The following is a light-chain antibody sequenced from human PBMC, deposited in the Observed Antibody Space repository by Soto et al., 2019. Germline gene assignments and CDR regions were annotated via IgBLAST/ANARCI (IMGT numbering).Light chain of an antibody. CDR3: QQYYSTPYT. J-gene: IGKJ2*01. V-gene: IGKV4-1*01. Sequence: DIVMTQSPDSLAVSLGERATINCKSSQSVLYSSHNKNYLAWYQQKPGQPPKLLIYSASTRESGVPDRFSGSGSGTDFTLTISSLQAEDVAVYYCQQYYSTPYTFGQGTKLEIK. CDR2: SAS. CDR1: QSVLYSSHNKNY.